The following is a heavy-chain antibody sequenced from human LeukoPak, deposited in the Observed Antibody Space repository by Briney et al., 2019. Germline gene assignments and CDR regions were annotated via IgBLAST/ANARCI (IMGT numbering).Heavy chain of an antibody. CDR2: ISSSSSTI. CDR1: GFTFSSYS. Sequence: PRGSLRLSCAASGFTFSSYSMNWVRQAPGKGLEWVSSISSSSSTIYYADSVKGRFTISRDNAKNSLYLQMNSLRAEDTAVYYCARDSITMVRGSHAFDIWGQGTMVTVSS. CDR3: ARDSITMVRGSHAFDI. D-gene: IGHD3-10*01. V-gene: IGHV3-48*04. J-gene: IGHJ3*02.